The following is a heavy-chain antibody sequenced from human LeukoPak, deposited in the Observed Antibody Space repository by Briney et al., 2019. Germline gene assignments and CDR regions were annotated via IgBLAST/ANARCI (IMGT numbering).Heavy chain of an antibody. J-gene: IGHJ4*02. CDR1: GGSISSSTYY. CDR3: VRGLSESRGLFDY. Sequence: SETLSLTCTVSGGSISSSTYYWGWLRQPPGKGLEWIGSIYYSGSTYYNPSLKSRVTISVDTSKDQFSLKLTSVTAADTAVYYCVRGLSESRGLFDYWGQGTLVTVSS. V-gene: IGHV4-39*01. D-gene: IGHD3-10*01. CDR2: IYYSGST.